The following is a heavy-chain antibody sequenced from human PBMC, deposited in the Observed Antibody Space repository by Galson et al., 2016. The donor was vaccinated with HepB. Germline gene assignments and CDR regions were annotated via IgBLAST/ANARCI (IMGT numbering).Heavy chain of an antibody. Sequence: LRLSCAASGFTLTSFAMSWVRQAPGTGLEWVSAINGGSAHYADSVQGRFTISRDTSKNTLYLEMNSLRAEDTAIYYCARAFRYGTGWYGRNDCWGQGTLVTVSS. D-gene: IGHD6-19*01. J-gene: IGHJ4*02. V-gene: IGHV3-23*01. CDR3: ARAFRYGTGWYGRNDC. CDR1: GFTLTSFA. CDR2: INGGSA.